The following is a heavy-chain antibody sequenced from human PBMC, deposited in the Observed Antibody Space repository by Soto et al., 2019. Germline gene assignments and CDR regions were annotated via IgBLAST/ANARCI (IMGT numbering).Heavy chain of an antibody. CDR1: GGTFSSYA. CDR2: IIPIFGTA. Sequence: SVKVSCKASGGTFSSYAISWVRQAPGQGLEWMGGIIPIFGTANYAQKFQGRVTITADESTSTAYMELSSLRSEDTAVHYCARSKSPVVVTAIPHAFDIWGQGTMVTVSS. D-gene: IGHD2-21*02. J-gene: IGHJ3*02. CDR3: ARSKSPVVVTAIPHAFDI. V-gene: IGHV1-69*13.